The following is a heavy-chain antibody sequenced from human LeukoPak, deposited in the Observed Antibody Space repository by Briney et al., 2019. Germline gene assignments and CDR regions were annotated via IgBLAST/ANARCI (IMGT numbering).Heavy chain of an antibody. D-gene: IGHD3-22*01. J-gene: IGHJ6*03. V-gene: IGHV7-4-1*02. CDR1: GYTFTTYA. CDR2: INTNTGNP. Sequence: ASVKVSCKASGYTFTTYAMNWVRQAPGQGLEWMGWINTNTGNPTYAQGFTGRFVFSLDTSVSTAYLQISSLKAEDTAVYYCARQKAEYDSSGYYLHYYYYYMDVWGKGTTVTVSS. CDR3: ARQKAEYDSSGYYLHYYYYYMDV.